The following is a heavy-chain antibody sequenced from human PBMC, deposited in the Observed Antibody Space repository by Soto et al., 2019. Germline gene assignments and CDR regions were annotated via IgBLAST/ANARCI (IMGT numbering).Heavy chain of an antibody. D-gene: IGHD3-22*01. Sequence: QVQLVQSGAEVKKPGSSVKVSCKASGGTFSSYAISWVRQAPGQGLEWMGGIIPIFGTANYAQQFQGRVTITADESTSTAYMELSSLRSEDTAVYYCAKDYDDSRDDAFDIRGQGTMVTVSS. CDR2: IIPIFGTA. J-gene: IGHJ3*02. CDR1: GGTFSSYA. V-gene: IGHV1-69*12. CDR3: AKDYDDSRDDAFDI.